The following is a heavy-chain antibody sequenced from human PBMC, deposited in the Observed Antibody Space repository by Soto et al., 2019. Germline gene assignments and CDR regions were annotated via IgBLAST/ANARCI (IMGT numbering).Heavy chain of an antibody. Sequence: QVQLVQSGAEVKKPGSSVKVSCKASGGTFSSYTISWVRQAPGQGLEWMGRIIPILGIANYAQKFQGRVTITADKSTSTAYMELSSLRSEDTGVYYCARGENCSSTSCYHHYYYYMDVWGKGTTVTVSS. CDR3: ARGENCSSTSCYHHYYYYMDV. V-gene: IGHV1-69*02. D-gene: IGHD2-2*01. J-gene: IGHJ6*03. CDR1: GGTFSSYT. CDR2: IIPILGIA.